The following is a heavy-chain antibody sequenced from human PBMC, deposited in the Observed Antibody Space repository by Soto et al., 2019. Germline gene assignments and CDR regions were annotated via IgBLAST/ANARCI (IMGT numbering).Heavy chain of an antibody. CDR1: GFTFSSYG. CDR2: ISYDGSNK. CDR3: AKDRALAAAGGYFDY. V-gene: IGHV3-30*18. J-gene: IGHJ4*02. D-gene: IGHD6-13*01. Sequence: QVQLVESGGGVVQPGRSLRLSCAASGFTFSSYGMHWVRQAPGKGLERVAVISYDGSNKYYADSVKGRFTISRDNSKNTLYLQMNSLRAEDTAVYYCAKDRALAAAGGYFDYWGQGTLVTVSS.